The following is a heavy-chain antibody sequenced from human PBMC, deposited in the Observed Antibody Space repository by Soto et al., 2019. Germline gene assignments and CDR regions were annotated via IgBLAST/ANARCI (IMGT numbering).Heavy chain of an antibody. Sequence: QVHLVQSGAEVKKPGASVKVSCKGSGYAFTTYRITWVRQGPGQGIEWMGWISAHNGNTNYAKKLQGTVTVNRDTSTSTAYMELRSLRYDDTAVYYCARGRYGDYWGQGDLVTVSS. CDR2: ISAHNGNT. CDR1: GYAFTTYR. V-gene: IGHV1-18*01. D-gene: IGHD1-1*01. J-gene: IGHJ4*02. CDR3: ARGRYGDY.